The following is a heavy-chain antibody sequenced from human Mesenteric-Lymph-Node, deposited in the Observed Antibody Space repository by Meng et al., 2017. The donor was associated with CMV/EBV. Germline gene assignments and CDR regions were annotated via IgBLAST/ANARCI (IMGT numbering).Heavy chain of an antibody. CDR2: ATHSGTT. V-gene: IGHV4-34*01. CDR1: GGSFSAYY. CDR3: ARDLGGGRVDP. Sequence: SETLSLTCTVSGGSFSAYYWSWIRQPPGKGLEWIGEATHSGTTDYNPSLESRVTISVDTSKNHFSLKLSSVTAADPAVYYCARDLGGGRVDPWGQGTLVTVSS. J-gene: IGHJ5*02. D-gene: IGHD1-26*01.